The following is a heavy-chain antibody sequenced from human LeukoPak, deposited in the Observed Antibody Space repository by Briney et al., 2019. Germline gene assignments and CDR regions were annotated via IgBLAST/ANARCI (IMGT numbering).Heavy chain of an antibody. CDR1: GYTFTGYY. J-gene: IGHJ5*02. V-gene: IGHV1-2*02. CDR3: ARHVGLAAWFDP. CDR2: INPNSGDT. Sequence: ASVKVSCKASGYTFTGYYIHWVRQAPGQGLEWMGWINPNSGDTNYAQKFQGRVTMTGDTSITTAFMELSRLRSDDTAVYYCARHVGLAAWFDPWGQGTLVTVSS.